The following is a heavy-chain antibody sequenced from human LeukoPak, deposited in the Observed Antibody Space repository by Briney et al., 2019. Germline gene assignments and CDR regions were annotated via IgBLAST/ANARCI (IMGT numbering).Heavy chain of an antibody. CDR3: ARGSARLLWFGESAFDY. J-gene: IGHJ4*02. V-gene: IGHV1-69*13. D-gene: IGHD3-10*01. Sequence: SVKVSCKASGGTFSSYAISWVRQAPGQGLEWMGGIIPIFGTANYAQKFQGRVTITADESTSTAYMELSSLRSEDTAVYYCARGSARLLWFGESAFDYWGQGTLVTVSS. CDR2: IIPIFGTA. CDR1: GGTFSSYA.